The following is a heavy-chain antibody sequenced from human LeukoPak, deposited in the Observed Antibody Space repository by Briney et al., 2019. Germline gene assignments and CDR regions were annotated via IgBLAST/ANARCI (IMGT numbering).Heavy chain of an antibody. CDR3: ARITFGGVETDY. CDR1: GYTFTGYY. V-gene: IGHV1-2*02. CDR2: INPNSGGT. Sequence: ASVKASCKASGYTFTGYYMHWVRQAPGQGLEWMGWINPNSGGTNYAQKFQGRVTMTRDTSISTAYMELSRLRSDDTAVYYCARITFGGVETDYWGQGTLVTVSP. D-gene: IGHD3-16*01. J-gene: IGHJ4*02.